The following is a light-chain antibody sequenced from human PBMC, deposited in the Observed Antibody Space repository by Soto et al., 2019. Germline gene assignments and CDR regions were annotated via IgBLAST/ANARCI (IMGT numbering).Light chain of an antibody. J-gene: IGKJ5*01. V-gene: IGKV3-11*01. CDR1: QSVSSY. CDR3: QQRSNWPPT. Sequence: EIVFPQSPATLSFSPGERATLSCRASQSVSSYLAWYQQKPGQAPRLLIYDASNRATGIPARFSGSGSGTDFTLTISSLEPEDFAVYYCQQRSNWPPTFGQGTRLEIK. CDR2: DAS.